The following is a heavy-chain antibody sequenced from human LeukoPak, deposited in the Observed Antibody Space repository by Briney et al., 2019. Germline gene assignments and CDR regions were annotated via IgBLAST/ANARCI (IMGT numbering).Heavy chain of an antibody. V-gene: IGHV3-30*04. Sequence: PGGSLRLSCVASGFTFSNYAMHWVRQAPGKGLEWVAVISDDESNKYYADSVKGRFTVSRDNSKNTLYLQINTLRPEDTAIYYCARDGVVAGHYLYYYMDVWGQGTTVTVSS. CDR3: ARDGVVAGHYLYYYMDV. CDR1: GFTFSNYA. D-gene: IGHD2-15*01. CDR2: ISDDESNK. J-gene: IGHJ6*03.